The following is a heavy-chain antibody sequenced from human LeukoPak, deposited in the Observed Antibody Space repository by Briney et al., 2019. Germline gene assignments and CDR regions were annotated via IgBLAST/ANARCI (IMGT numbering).Heavy chain of an antibody. Sequence: GGSLRLSCAASGFTFDDYAMHWVRQAPGKGLEWVSGISWNSRSIGYADSVKGRFTISRENAKKSLYLQMNSLRAEDTALYYCAKDIAAAGTGWYFDLWGRGTLVTVS. CDR1: GFTFDDYA. V-gene: IGHV3-9*01. CDR3: AKDIAAAGTGWYFDL. D-gene: IGHD6-13*01. J-gene: IGHJ2*01. CDR2: ISWNSRSI.